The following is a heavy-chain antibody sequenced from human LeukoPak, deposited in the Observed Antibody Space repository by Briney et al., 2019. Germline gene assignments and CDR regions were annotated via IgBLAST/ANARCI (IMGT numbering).Heavy chain of an antibody. CDR2: INRDGSER. Sequence: PGGSLRLSCAASGFTLGSFWMSWVRQAPGKGLEWVANINRDGSERYYVDSVKGRFTISRDNARNSLYLEMNSLRVEDTGVYYCAGDLVGASHYWGQGTLVTV. V-gene: IGHV3-7*01. J-gene: IGHJ4*02. D-gene: IGHD1-26*01. CDR3: AGDLVGASHY. CDR1: GFTLGSFW.